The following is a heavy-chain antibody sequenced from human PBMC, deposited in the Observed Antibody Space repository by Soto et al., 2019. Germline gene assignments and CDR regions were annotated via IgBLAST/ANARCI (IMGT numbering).Heavy chain of an antibody. CDR1: GFTFSSYW. Sequence: LRLSCAASGFTFSSYWMHWVRQAPGKGLVWVSRINSDGSSTSYADSVKGRFTISRDNAKNTLYLQMNSLRAEDTAVYYCARDPRYYGSGSYYSRYGMDVWGQGTTVTVSS. J-gene: IGHJ6*02. V-gene: IGHV3-74*01. D-gene: IGHD3-10*01. CDR2: INSDGSST. CDR3: ARDPRYYGSGSYYSRYGMDV.